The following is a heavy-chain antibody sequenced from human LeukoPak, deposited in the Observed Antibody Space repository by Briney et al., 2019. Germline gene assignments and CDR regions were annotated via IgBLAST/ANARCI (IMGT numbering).Heavy chain of an antibody. D-gene: IGHD3-22*01. J-gene: IGHJ6*03. CDR3: ARDRNYYDSSGYRPYYYYYYMDV. CDR2: IIPIFGTA. V-gene: IGHV1-69*05. CDR1: GGTFSRYA. Sequence: ASVKVSCKASGGTFSRYAISWVRQAPGQGLEWMGGIIPIFGTANYAQKFQGRVTITTDESTSTAYMELSSLRSEDTAVYYCARDRNYYDSSGYRPYYYYYYMDVWGKGTTVTVSS.